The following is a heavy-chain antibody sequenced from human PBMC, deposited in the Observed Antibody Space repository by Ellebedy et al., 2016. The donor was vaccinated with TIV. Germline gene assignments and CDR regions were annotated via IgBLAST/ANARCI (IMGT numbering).Heavy chain of an antibody. J-gene: IGHJ4*02. CDR3: ARGSMVRGVIMKGLDY. V-gene: IGHV3-30-3*01. D-gene: IGHD3-10*01. CDR2: ISSEGDKT. CDR1: GFTFSYYT. Sequence: GESLKISCAASGFTFSYYTMHWVRPAPRKGLEWVAVISSEGDKTYSADSVKGRFTISRDNSKNTLYLQMNSLRPEDTAVYYCARGSMVRGVIMKGLDYWGQGTLVTVSS.